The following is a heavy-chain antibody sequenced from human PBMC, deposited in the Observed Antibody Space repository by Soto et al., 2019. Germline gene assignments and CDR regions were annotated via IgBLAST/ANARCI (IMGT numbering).Heavy chain of an antibody. CDR2: INAGNGNT. V-gene: IGHV1-3*01. CDR1: GYTFTSYA. J-gene: IGHJ4*02. D-gene: IGHD4-17*01. CDR3: AGHDYDY. Sequence: QVQLVQSGAEVKKPGASVKVSCKASGYTFTSYAMHWVRQAPGQRLEWMGWINAGNGNTNYSHKFQGSATITRDTSAGTAYMELSSLRSEDTAVYYWAGHDYDYWGQGTLVTVSS.